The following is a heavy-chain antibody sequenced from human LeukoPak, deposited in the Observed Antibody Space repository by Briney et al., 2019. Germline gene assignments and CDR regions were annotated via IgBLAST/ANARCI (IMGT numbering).Heavy chain of an antibody. Sequence: SETLPLTCTVSGGSISSYYWSWIRQPAGKGLEWIGRIYTSGSTNYNPSLKSRVTMSVDTSKNQFSLKLSSVTAADTAVYYCAREVGVVPAAQGSYFDYWGQGTLVTVSS. CDR2: IYTSGST. D-gene: IGHD2-2*01. V-gene: IGHV4-4*07. CDR3: AREVGVVPAAQGSYFDY. J-gene: IGHJ4*02. CDR1: GGSISSYY.